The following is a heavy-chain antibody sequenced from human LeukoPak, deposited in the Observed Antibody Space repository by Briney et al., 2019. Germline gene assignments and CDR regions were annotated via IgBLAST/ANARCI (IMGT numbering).Heavy chain of an antibody. V-gene: IGHV3-23*01. CDR1: GFAFSSYA. CDR3: AKDSTGLDTAMVN. Sequence: GGSLRLSCAASGFAFSSYAMSWVRQAPGKGLEWVSAISGSGGSTYYADSAKGRFTVSRDNSKNTLYLQMNSLRAEDTAVYYCAKDSTGLDTAMVNWGQGTLVTVSS. D-gene: IGHD5-18*01. CDR2: ISGSGGST. J-gene: IGHJ4*02.